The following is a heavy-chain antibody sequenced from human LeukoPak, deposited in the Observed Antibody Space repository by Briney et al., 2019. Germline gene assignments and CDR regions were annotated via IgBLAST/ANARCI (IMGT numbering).Heavy chain of an antibody. V-gene: IGHV4-61*08. CDR3: ARKYYDFWSGRANAFDI. CDR1: GGSISSGGYY. J-gene: IGHJ3*02. Sequence: SQTLSLTCAVSGGSISSGGYYWSWIRQPPGKGLEWIGYIYYSGSTNYNPSLKSRVTISVDTSKNQFSLKLSSVTAADTAVYYCARKYYDFWSGRANAFDIWGQGTMVTVSS. CDR2: IYYSGST. D-gene: IGHD3-3*01.